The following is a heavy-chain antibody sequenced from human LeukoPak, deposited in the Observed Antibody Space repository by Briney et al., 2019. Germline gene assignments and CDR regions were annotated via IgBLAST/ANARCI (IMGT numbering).Heavy chain of an antibody. V-gene: IGHV3-23*01. CDR2: ISGSGDST. Sequence: GGSLRLSCAASGFTFTNYAMSWVRQAHGKGLEWVSGISGSGDSTNYADSVKGRFTISRDNSKNTLYLQMNSLRAEDTAVYYCARDARYYFDYWGQGTLVTVSS. J-gene: IGHJ4*02. CDR3: ARDARYYFDY. CDR1: GFTFTNYA.